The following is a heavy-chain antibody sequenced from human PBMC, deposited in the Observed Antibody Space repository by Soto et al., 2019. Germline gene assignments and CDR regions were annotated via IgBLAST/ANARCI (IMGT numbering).Heavy chain of an antibody. J-gene: IGHJ4*02. D-gene: IGHD1-26*01. CDR3: AREWSPPLAVFDY. CDR1: GFTLSTYW. Sequence: EVQVVESGGGLVQPGGSLRLSCAASGFTLSTYWMSWVRQAPGKGLEWVANIKQDGSEKYYVDSVKGRFTISRDNAKNSVCLQMNSLRAEDTAIYYCAREWSPPLAVFDYWGQGALVTVSS. CDR2: IKQDGSEK. V-gene: IGHV3-7*03.